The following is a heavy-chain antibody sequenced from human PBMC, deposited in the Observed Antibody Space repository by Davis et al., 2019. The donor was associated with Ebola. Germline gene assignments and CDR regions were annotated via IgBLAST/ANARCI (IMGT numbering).Heavy chain of an antibody. Sequence: GESLKISCTTSGFTFGDNAMSWVRQAPGKGLEWVGFIRSKAYGGTAEYAASVKGRFIISRDDSKNIAYLQMNSLRPEDTALYYCARVSSGWEFGASDVWGQGTVVTVSS. V-gene: IGHV3-49*04. CDR2: IRSKAYGGTA. D-gene: IGHD6-19*01. CDR1: GFTFGDNA. J-gene: IGHJ3*01. CDR3: ARVSSGWEFGASDV.